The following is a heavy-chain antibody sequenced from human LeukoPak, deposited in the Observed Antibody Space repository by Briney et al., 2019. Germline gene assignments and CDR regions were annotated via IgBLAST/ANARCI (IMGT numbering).Heavy chain of an antibody. CDR1: GFTFSSYD. Sequence: GGSLRLSCAASGFTFSSYDMHWVRQATGKGLEWVSAIGTAGDAYYPGSVKGRFTISRENAKNSLYLQMNSLRAGDTAVYYCARAYYDSSCYYYHFDYWGQGTLVTVSS. CDR2: IGTAGDA. V-gene: IGHV3-13*01. D-gene: IGHD3-22*01. CDR3: ARAYYDSSCYYYHFDY. J-gene: IGHJ4*02.